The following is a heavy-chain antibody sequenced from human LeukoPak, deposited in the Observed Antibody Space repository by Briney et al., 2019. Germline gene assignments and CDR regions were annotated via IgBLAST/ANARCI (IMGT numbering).Heavy chain of an antibody. J-gene: IGHJ4*02. CDR2: IWYDGSNK. D-gene: IGHD6-13*01. V-gene: IGHV3-33*07. CDR1: EFSLSGLW. Sequence: GESLRLSCTASEFSLSGLWINWVRQAPGKGLEWVAVIWYDGSNKYYADSVRGRFTISRDNSKNTLYLQMNSLRAEDTAIYYCAKVSWANYFDYWGQGTLVTVSS. CDR3: AKVSWANYFDY.